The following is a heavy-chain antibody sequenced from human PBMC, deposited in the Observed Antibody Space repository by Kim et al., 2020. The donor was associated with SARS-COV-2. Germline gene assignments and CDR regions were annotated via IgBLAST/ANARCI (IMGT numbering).Heavy chain of an antibody. J-gene: IGHJ3*02. Sequence: SETLSLTCTVSGGSISSYYWSWIRQPAGKGLEWIGRIYTSGSTNYNPSLKSRVTMSVDTSKNQFSLKLSSVTAADTAVYYCAREGQGYYDILTGLSIGAFDIWGQGTMATVSS. CDR2: IYTSGST. V-gene: IGHV4-4*07. CDR1: GGSISSYY. CDR3: AREGQGYYDILTGLSIGAFDI. D-gene: IGHD3-9*01.